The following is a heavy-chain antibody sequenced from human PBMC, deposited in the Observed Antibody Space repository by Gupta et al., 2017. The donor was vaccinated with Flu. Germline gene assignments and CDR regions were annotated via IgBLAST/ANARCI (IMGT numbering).Heavy chain of an antibody. CDR3: AKEGFLVPQALSAEYFQH. J-gene: IGHJ1*01. CDR2: ISGSGGST. Sequence: EVQLLESGGGLVQPGGSLRLSCAASGFTFSSYAMSWVRQAPGKGLEWVSAISGSGGSTYYADSVKGRFTISRDNSKNTLYLQMNSLRAEDTAVYYCAKEGFLVPQALSAEYFQHWGQGTLVTVSS. D-gene: IGHD3-3*01. V-gene: IGHV3-23*01. CDR1: GFTFSSYA.